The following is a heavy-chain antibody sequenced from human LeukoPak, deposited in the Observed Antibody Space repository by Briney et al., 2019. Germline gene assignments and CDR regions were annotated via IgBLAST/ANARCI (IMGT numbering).Heavy chain of an antibody. V-gene: IGHV4-30-4*01. D-gene: IGHD2-2*02. Sequence: SETLSLTCTVSGGSISSGDYYGGWVRQPPGKGLEWIGYIYYSGSTYYNPSLKSRVTKSVNTSKNQFSLKLSSVTAADTAVYYCARLGYCSSTSCYTLQGWFDPWGQGTLVTVSS. CDR1: GGSISSGDYY. CDR2: IYYSGST. CDR3: ARLGYCSSTSCYTLQGWFDP. J-gene: IGHJ5*02.